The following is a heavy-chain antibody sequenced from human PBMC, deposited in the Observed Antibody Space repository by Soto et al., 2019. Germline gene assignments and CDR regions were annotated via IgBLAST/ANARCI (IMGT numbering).Heavy chain of an antibody. V-gene: IGHV4-34*01. J-gene: IGHJ5*02. CDR2: INHSGST. Sequence: SETLSLTCAVYGGSLSGYYWSWIRQPPGKGLEWIGEINHSGSTNYNPSLKSRVTISVDTSKNQFSLKLSSVTAADTAVYYCARAGIVVVPAARRFDPWGQGTLVTVSS. CDR1: GGSLSGYY. D-gene: IGHD2-2*01. CDR3: ARAGIVVVPAARRFDP.